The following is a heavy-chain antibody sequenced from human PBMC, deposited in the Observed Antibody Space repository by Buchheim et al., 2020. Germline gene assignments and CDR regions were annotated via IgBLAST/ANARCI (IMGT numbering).Heavy chain of an antibody. Sequence: EVQLVESGGGLVQPGGSLRLSCAASGFTFSSYWMSWVRQAPGKGLEWVANIKQDGSEKYYVDSVKGRFTISRDNAKNSLYLQMNSLRAEDTAVYYCARNIWEWLLYEYYYYGMDVWGQGTT. CDR1: GFTFSSYW. CDR2: IKQDGSEK. D-gene: IGHD3-3*01. V-gene: IGHV3-7*01. J-gene: IGHJ6*02. CDR3: ARNIWEWLLYEYYYYGMDV.